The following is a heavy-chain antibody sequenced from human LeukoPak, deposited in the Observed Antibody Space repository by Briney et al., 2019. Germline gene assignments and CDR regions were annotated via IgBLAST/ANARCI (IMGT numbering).Heavy chain of an antibody. V-gene: IGHV4-61*05. D-gene: IGHD5-12*01. Sequence: SETLSLTCTVSGGSISSSSYYWGWIRQPPGKGLEWIGYIYYSGSTNYNPSLKSRVTISVDTSKNQFSLKLSSVTAADTAVYYCASSRGTDEWLLDPWGQGTLVTVSS. CDR1: GGSISSSSYY. J-gene: IGHJ5*02. CDR3: ASSRGTDEWLLDP. CDR2: IYYSGST.